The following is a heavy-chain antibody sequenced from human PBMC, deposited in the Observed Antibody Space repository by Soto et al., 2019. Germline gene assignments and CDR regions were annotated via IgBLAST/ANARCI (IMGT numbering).Heavy chain of an antibody. D-gene: IGHD6-6*01. V-gene: IGHV4-59*01. CDR3: ARGRSIADY. CDR1: GGSISSYY. CDR2: IYYSGST. J-gene: IGHJ4*02. Sequence: QVQLQESGPGLVKPSETLSLTCTVSGGSISSYYWSWIRQPPGKGLEWIGYIYYSGSTNYNPSLKSRVTISVDTSKNQFSLKLSSVTAADTAVYYCARGRSIADYWGQGTLVTVSS.